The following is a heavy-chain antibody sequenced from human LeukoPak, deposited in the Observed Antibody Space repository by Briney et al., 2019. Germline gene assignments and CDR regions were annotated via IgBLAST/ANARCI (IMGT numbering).Heavy chain of an antibody. CDR3: ATLVDEAAIRGNDY. CDR2: IRYDGSNK. V-gene: IGHV3-30*02. D-gene: IGHD2-2*02. CDR1: GFTFSSYG. J-gene: IGHJ4*02. Sequence: GGSLRLSCAASGFTFSSYGMHWVRQAPGKGLEWVAFIRYDGSNKYYADSVKGRFTISRDNSKNTLYLQMNSLRAEDTAVYYCATLVDEAAIRGNDYWGQGTLVTVSS.